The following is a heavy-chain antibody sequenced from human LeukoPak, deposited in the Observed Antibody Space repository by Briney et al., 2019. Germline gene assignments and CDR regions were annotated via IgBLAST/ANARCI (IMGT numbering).Heavy chain of an antibody. D-gene: IGHD5-12*01. V-gene: IGHV3-48*04. J-gene: IGHJ6*03. CDR3: ARERYLPSGGYYYMDV. CDR1: GTTFDRYS. CDR2: ISSGSNTR. Sequence: GGSLRLSCVAYGTTFDRYSMDWVRQALGKGLEWVSYISSGSNTRLYAESVKGRFTISRDNSNDSLFLQMNSLRAEDSAVYYCARERYLPSGGYYYMDVWGKGTTVTVSS.